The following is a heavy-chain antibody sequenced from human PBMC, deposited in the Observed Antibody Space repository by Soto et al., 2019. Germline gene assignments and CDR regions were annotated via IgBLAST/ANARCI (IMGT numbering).Heavy chain of an antibody. CDR2: ISGSGGST. D-gene: IGHD3-22*01. V-gene: IGHV3-23*01. CDR1: GFTFSSYA. Sequence: PGGSLRLSCAASGFTFSSYAMSWVRQAPGKGLEWVSAISGSGGSTYYADSVKGRFTISRDNSKNTLYLQMNSLRAEDTAVYYCAKDPLNYYDSSGYAPDAFDIWGQGTMVTVSS. CDR3: AKDPLNYYDSSGYAPDAFDI. J-gene: IGHJ3*02.